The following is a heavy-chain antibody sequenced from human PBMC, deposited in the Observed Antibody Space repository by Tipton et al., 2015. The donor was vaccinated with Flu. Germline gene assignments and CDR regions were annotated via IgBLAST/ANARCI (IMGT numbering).Heavy chain of an antibody. CDR3: ARGGWASDTNNLLDY. CDR1: GFTFSGYY. D-gene: IGHD1/OR15-1a*01. CDR2: ITSGGYDM. J-gene: IGHJ4*02. Sequence: TLSLTCAASGFTFSGYYMSWIRQAPGKGLEWVSYITSGGYDMYYADSVKGRFTVSRDNAKNSLYLQLNSLRPEDTAIYYCARGGWASDTNNLLDYWGQGTLVTVSS. V-gene: IGHV3-11*01.